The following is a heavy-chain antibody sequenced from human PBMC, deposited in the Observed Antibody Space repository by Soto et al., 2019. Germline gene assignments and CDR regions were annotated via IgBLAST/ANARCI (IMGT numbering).Heavy chain of an antibody. V-gene: IGHV4-59*08. J-gene: IGHJ3*02. CDR1: GGSISSYY. Sequence: SETLSLTCTVSGGSISSYYWSWIRQPPGKGLEWIGYIYYSGSTNYNPSLKSRVTISVDTSKNQFSLKLSSVTAADTAVYYCARQTRGYSSSLGAFDIWGQGTMVTVSS. CDR2: IYYSGST. D-gene: IGHD6-13*01. CDR3: ARQTRGYSSSLGAFDI.